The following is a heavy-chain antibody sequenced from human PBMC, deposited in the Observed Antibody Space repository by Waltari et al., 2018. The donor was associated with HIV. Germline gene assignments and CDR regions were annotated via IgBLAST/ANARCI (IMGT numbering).Heavy chain of an antibody. Sequence: QRQLQESGPGLVKPSENLSPTCTVSGGSISSSNYFWGWIRQPPGTGWECIGSIYHSGSTYYNPSLKSRVTISVDTSKSQFSLKLSSVTAADTAVYYCASTGYTYGLDYWGQGTLVTVSS. D-gene: IGHD5-18*01. CDR2: IYHSGST. J-gene: IGHJ4*02. CDR3: ASTGYTYGLDY. V-gene: IGHV4-39*01. CDR1: GGSISSSNYF.